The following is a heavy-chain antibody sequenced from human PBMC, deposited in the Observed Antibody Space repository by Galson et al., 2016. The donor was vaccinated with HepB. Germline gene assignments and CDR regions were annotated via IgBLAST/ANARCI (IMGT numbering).Heavy chain of an antibody. D-gene: IGHD2-8*01. Sequence: SLRLSCAASGFTVSSDQMSWVRQAPGKGLEWVSSIYSGGRTSYADSVRGRFTISRDNSKNTLFLQMNTLRVEDTAVYFCARVLTLYGMDVWGKGTTLTVSS. CDR3: ARVLTLYGMDV. J-gene: IGHJ6*04. CDR1: GFTVSSDQ. V-gene: IGHV3-66*02. CDR2: IYSGGRT.